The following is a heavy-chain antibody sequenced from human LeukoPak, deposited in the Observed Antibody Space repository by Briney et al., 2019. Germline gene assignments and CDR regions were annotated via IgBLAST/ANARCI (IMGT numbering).Heavy chain of an antibody. D-gene: IGHD3-10*01. CDR2: IYYSGST. Sequence: SETLSLTCTVSGYSISSGYYWGWIRQPPGKGLEWIGSIYYSGSTYYNPSLKSRVTISVDTSKNQFSLKLSSVTAADTAVYYCARDRAGGVDYWGQGTLVTVSS. CDR3: ARDRAGGVDY. V-gene: IGHV4-38-2*02. CDR1: GYSISSGYY. J-gene: IGHJ4*02.